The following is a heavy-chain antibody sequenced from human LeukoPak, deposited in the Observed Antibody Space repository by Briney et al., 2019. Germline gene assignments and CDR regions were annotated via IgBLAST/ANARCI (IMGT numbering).Heavy chain of an antibody. CDR3: ARDGCLEGFCGYSYGFLINWFDP. J-gene: IGHJ5*02. V-gene: IGHV3-74*01. D-gene: IGHD5-18*01. Sequence: GGSLRLSCAASGSTFSSYWMHWVRQAPGKGLVWVSRINSDGSSTSYADSVKGRFTISRDNAKNSLYLQMNSLRAEDTAVYYCARDGCLEGFCGYSYGFLINWFDPWGQGTLVTVSS. CDR1: GSTFSSYW. CDR2: INSDGSST.